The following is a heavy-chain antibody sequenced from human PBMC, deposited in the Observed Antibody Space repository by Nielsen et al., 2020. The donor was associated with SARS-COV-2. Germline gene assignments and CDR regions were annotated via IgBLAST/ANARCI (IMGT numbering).Heavy chain of an antibody. CDR2: INPNSGGT. J-gene: IGHJ3*02. Sequence: ASVKVSCTASGYTFTGYYMHWVRQAPGQGLEWMGWINPNSGGTNYAQKLQGRVTMTTDTSTSTAYMELRSLRSDDTAVYYCARDNNVGALTRDDDAFDIWGQGTMVTVSS. CDR3: ARDNNVGALTRDDDAFDI. CDR1: GYTFTGYY. D-gene: IGHD6-6*01. V-gene: IGHV1-2*02.